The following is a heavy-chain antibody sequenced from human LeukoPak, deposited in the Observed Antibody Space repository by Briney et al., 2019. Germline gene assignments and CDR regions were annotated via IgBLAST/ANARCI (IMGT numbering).Heavy chain of an antibody. V-gene: IGHV3-21*01. D-gene: IGHD5-12*01. CDR2: ISSSSSYI. Sequence: PGGSLRLSCAASGFTFSSYSMNWVRQAPGKGLEWVSSISSSSSYIYYADSVEGRFTISRDNAKNSLYLQMNSLRAEDTAVYYCARYGSGYDFDYWGQGTLVTVSS. CDR3: ARYGSGYDFDY. CDR1: GFTFSSYS. J-gene: IGHJ4*02.